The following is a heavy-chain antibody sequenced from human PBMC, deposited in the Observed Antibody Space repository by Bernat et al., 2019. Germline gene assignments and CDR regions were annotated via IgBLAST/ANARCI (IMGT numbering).Heavy chain of an antibody. V-gene: IGHV4-39*01. J-gene: IGHJ4*02. CDR3: ARQVYCSGGSGLDY. Sequence: QLQLQESGPGLVKPSETLSLTCTVSGGSISSSSYYWGWIRQPPGKGLEWIARIYYSGSTHYNPSLKSRVTISLDTSKNQFSLKLSSVTAADTAVYYCARQVYCSGGSGLDYWGQGTLVTVSS. D-gene: IGHD2-15*01. CDR1: GGSISSSSYY. CDR2: IYYSGST.